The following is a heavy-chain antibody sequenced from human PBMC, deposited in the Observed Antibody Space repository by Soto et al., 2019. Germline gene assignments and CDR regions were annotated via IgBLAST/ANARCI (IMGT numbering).Heavy chain of an antibody. CDR2: IKQDGSEK. CDR1: GFTFSSYW. Sequence: GGSLRLSCAASGFTFSSYWMSWVRQAPGKGLEWVANIKQDGSEKYYVDSVKGRFTISRDNAKNSLYLQMNSLRAEDTAVYYCGREKKPRMQLWFLGYWGQGTLVTVSS. CDR3: GREKKPRMQLWFLGY. J-gene: IGHJ4*02. V-gene: IGHV3-7*05. D-gene: IGHD5-18*01.